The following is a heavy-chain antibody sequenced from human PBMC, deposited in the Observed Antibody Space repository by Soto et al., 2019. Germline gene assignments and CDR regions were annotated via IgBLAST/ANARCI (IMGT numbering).Heavy chain of an antibody. CDR2: MNPNSGNT. CDR3: AKGYAMDV. D-gene: IGHD2-2*01. CDR1: GSAFTNYD. J-gene: IGHJ6*02. V-gene: IGHV1-8*01. Sequence: QVQLVQSGAEVKEPGASVKVSCKASGSAFTNYDINWVRQATGQGLEWMGWMNPNSGNTGYAQKFRGRFTMTRDTSIGTAYMELSSLRSEDTAVYYCAKGYAMDVWGQGTTVTVSS.